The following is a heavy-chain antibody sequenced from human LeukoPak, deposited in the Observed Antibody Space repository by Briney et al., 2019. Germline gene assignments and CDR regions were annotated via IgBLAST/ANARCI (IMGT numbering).Heavy chain of an antibody. D-gene: IGHD3-16*01. CDR2: ISPRGDIT. J-gene: IGHJ1*01. V-gene: IGHV3-23*01. CDR3: AKDDDWGRFNH. Sequence: GGSLRLSCAASGFSFRSHGMNWDRQAPGKGLEWVSGISPRGDITYYKDSVRGRFTISRDNFKNTVSLQLNSLRAEDTAMYYCAKDDDWGRFNHWGQGTLVTVSS. CDR1: GFSFRSHG.